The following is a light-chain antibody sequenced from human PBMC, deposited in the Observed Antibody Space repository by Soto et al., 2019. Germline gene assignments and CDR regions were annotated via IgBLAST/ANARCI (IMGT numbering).Light chain of an antibody. CDR1: QSVSSNY. CDR2: GAS. J-gene: IGKJ4*01. Sequence: EIVLTQSPGTLSLSPGERATLSCRASQSVSSNYLAWYQQKPGQAPRLLIYGASSRATGIPDRSSGSGSATDFTLTISRLEPEDFAVYYCQQYGTSPPLTFGGGTKVEIK. V-gene: IGKV3-20*01. CDR3: QQYGTSPPLT.